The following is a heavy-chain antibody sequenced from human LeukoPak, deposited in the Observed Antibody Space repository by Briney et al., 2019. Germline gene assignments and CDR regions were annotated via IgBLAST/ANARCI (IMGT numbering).Heavy chain of an antibody. CDR3: ARDGGPCSGGSCYPPYYYGMDV. V-gene: IGHV3-48*02. CDR2: ISSSSSTI. Sequence: GGSLRLSCAASGFTFSSYSMNWVRQAPGKGLEWVSYISSSSSTIYYADSVKGRFTISRDNAKNSPYLQMNSLRDEDTAVYYCARDGGPCSGGSCYPPYYYGMDVWGQGTTVTVSS. D-gene: IGHD2-15*01. CDR1: GFTFSSYS. J-gene: IGHJ6*02.